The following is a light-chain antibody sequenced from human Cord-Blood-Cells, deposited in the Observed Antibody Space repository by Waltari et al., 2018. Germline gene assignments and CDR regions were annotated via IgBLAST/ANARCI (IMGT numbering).Light chain of an antibody. Sequence: QAVVTQEPSLTVSPGGTVTPTRGSSTGAVTSGPYPYWFQQKPGQAPRTLIYDTSNKPSWTPARFSGSLLGGNAALTLAGAQPEDEAEYYCLLSYSGAWVFGGGTKLTVL. CDR2: DTS. CDR3: LLSYSGAWV. CDR1: TGAVTSGPY. J-gene: IGLJ3*02. V-gene: IGLV7-46*01.